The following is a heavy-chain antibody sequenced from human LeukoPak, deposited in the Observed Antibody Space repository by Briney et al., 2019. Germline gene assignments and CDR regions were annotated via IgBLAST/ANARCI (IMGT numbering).Heavy chain of an antibody. Sequence: ASVKVSCKASGYTFTSYAMNWVRQAPGQGLEWMGWINPNSGGTNYAQKFQGRVTMTRDTSISTAYMELSRLRSDDTAVYYCARGLYSSGWFENWGQGTLVTVSS. V-gene: IGHV1-2*02. D-gene: IGHD6-19*01. J-gene: IGHJ5*02. CDR3: ARGLYSSGWFEN. CDR1: GYTFTSYA. CDR2: INPNSGGT.